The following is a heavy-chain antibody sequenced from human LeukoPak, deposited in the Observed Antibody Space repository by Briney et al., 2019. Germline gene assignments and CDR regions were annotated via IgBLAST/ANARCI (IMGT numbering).Heavy chain of an antibody. CDR1: GDSVSSSSAT. D-gene: IGHD4-17*01. CDR3: TRGGHFGDYHFDY. Sequence: SQTLSLTCAISGDSVSSSSATWIWIRQSPSRGLEWLGRTYYLSKWYYDYAVSVEGRITINPDTSKNQFSLQLTSVTPEDTAVYYCTRGGHFGDYHFDYWGQGTLVTVSS. CDR2: TYYLSKWYY. J-gene: IGHJ4*02. V-gene: IGHV6-1*01.